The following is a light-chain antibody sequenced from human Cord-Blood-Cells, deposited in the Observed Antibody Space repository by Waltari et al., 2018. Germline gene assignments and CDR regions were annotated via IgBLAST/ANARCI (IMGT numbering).Light chain of an antibody. J-gene: IGKJ1*01. V-gene: IGKV2-28*01. Sequence: DIVMTQSPLSLPVTPGEPASISCRSSQSLLHSNGYNYLDWYLQKPGQSPQLLIYLGSNRASGVPDRCSGSGSGTDFTRKISRVEAEDVGVYYCMQALQTPRFGQGTKVEIK. CDR1: QSLLHSNGYNY. CDR3: MQALQTPR. CDR2: LGS.